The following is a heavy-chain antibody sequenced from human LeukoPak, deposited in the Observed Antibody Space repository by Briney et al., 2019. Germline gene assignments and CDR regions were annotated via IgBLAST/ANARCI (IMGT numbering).Heavy chain of an antibody. CDR2: VFDSGGT. Sequence: PSETLSLTCTVSGGSISNYWWSWIRQPPGKGLEWIGYVFDSGGTNYNPSLTGRVTISVDTSKKQFSLKLSSVTAADTAVYYCARGYSSSWNYFDYWGQGTLVTVSS. CDR1: GGSISNYW. V-gene: IGHV4-59*01. D-gene: IGHD6-13*01. CDR3: ARGYSSSWNYFDY. J-gene: IGHJ4*02.